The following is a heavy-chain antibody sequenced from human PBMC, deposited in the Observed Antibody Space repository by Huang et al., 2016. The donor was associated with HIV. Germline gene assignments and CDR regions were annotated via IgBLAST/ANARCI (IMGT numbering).Heavy chain of an antibody. CDR1: GFSLTSSGVA. CDR2: IYWDNEE. D-gene: IGHD6-13*01. CDR3: VHRLRYGKWYVDY. Sequence: QITLKESGPTLVKPTQTLTLTCTFSGFSLTSSGVAGGWIRQPPGKSLEWRALIYWDNEERCSPSLKTRLTITKDTPKNEVVLTMTNMDPVDTATYYCVHRLRYGKWYVDYWGQGVLVTVSS. V-gene: IGHV2-5*02. J-gene: IGHJ4*02.